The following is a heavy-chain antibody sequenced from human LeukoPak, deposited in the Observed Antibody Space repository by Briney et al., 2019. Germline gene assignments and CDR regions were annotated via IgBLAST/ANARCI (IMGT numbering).Heavy chain of an antibody. CDR2: IYYSGST. Sequence: PSETLSLTCTVSGGSISSYYWSWIRKPPGKGLEWIGYIYYSGSTNYNPSLKSRVTISVDTSKNQFSLKLSSVTAADTAVYYCARNGGNSDFDYWGQGTLVTVSS. J-gene: IGHJ4*02. D-gene: IGHD4-23*01. CDR3: ARNGGNSDFDY. CDR1: GGSISSYY. V-gene: IGHV4-59*01.